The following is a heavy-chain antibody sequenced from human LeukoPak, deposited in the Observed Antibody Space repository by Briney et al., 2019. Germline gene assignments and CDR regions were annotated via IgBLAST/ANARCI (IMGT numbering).Heavy chain of an antibody. CDR1: GGTFSSYA. CDR2: IIPIFGTA. J-gene: IGHJ6*03. Sequence: GASVKVSCKASGGTFSSYAISWVRQAPGQGLEWMGRIIPIFGTANYAQKFQGRVTITTDESTSTAYMELSSLRSEDTAVYYCARDSYGLDYYYYMDGWGKGTTVTVSS. V-gene: IGHV1-69*05. D-gene: IGHD5-18*01. CDR3: ARDSYGLDYYYYMDG.